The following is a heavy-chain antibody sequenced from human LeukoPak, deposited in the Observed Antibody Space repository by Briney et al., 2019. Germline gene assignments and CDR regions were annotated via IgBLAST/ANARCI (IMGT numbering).Heavy chain of an antibody. D-gene: IGHD6-13*01. CDR3: ARDRASRAAGY. CDR1: GYTFTIYG. J-gene: IGHJ4*02. Sequence: ASVTVSFKASGYTFTIYGISWVRQAPGQGMDWMGWVRAYNGHSNFAPPLQGTVTMTTATSTSTAYMELTRLRSDDPAVYYCARDRASRAAGYWGQGTLVTVSS. CDR2: VRAYNGHS. V-gene: IGHV1-18*01.